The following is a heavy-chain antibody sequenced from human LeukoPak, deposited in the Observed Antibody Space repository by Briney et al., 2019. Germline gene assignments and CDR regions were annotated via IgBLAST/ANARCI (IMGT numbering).Heavy chain of an antibody. CDR3: ATANSGPDI. CDR2: ISADGSFT. J-gene: IGHJ3*02. D-gene: IGHD1-1*01. V-gene: IGHV3-74*01. Sequence: PGGSLRLSCAASGFTFSSYAMSWVRQAPGKGLVWVTRISADGSFTLYADSVKGRFTISRDNAKNTLYLQMNSLRAEDTAVYYCATANSGPDIWGQGTTVTVSS. CDR1: GFTFSSYA.